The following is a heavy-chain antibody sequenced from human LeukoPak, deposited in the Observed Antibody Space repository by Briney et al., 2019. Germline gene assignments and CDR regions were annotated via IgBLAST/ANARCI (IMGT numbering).Heavy chain of an antibody. Sequence: GESLKISCKGSGYSFSNYWIAWVRQMPGKGLEGMGVIYPGDFDTRYSPSFQGQVTISADKSISTAYLQWNSLKASDTVMYYCAKSHTPMVSAFDVWGQGTMVTFS. CDR2: IYPGDFDT. D-gene: IGHD5-18*01. CDR3: AKSHTPMVSAFDV. V-gene: IGHV5-51*01. J-gene: IGHJ3*01. CDR1: GYSFSNYW.